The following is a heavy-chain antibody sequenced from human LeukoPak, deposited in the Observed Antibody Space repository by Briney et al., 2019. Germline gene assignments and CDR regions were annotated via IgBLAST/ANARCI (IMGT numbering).Heavy chain of an antibody. CDR3: ASQLYSSSSALVYYYYYMDV. CDR2: IIPIFGTA. D-gene: IGHD6-6*01. J-gene: IGHJ6*03. CDR1: GGTFSSYA. Sequence: SVKVSCKASGGTFSSYAISSVREAPGQGLEWMGGIIPIFGTANYAQKFQGRVTITTDESTSTAYMELSSLRSEDTAVYYCASQLYSSSSALVYYYYYMDVWGKGTTVTVSS. V-gene: IGHV1-69*05.